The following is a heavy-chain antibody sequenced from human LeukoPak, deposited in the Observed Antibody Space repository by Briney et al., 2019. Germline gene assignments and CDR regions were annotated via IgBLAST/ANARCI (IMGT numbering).Heavy chain of an antibody. J-gene: IGHJ3*02. CDR3: ASPGRDYYYDSSGYYYAGDAFDI. D-gene: IGHD3-22*01. CDR2: IIPILGIA. Sequence: SVKVSCKASGGTFSSYTISWVRQAPGQGLEWMGRIIPILGIANYAQKFQGRVTITADKSTSTAYMGLSSLRSEDTAVYYCASPGRDYYYDSSGYYYAGDAFDIWGQGTMVTVSS. V-gene: IGHV1-69*02. CDR1: GGTFSSYT.